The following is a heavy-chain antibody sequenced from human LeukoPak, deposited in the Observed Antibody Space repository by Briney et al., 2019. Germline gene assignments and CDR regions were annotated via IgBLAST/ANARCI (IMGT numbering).Heavy chain of an antibody. CDR3: ARGRLLMWFDP. V-gene: IGHV4-34*01. CDR1: GGSFSGYS. Sequence: SETLSLTCAVYGGSFSGYSWSWIRQPPGKGLEWIGEINHSGSTNYNPCLKSRVTISVDTSKKQFSLKLSSVTAADTAVYYCARGRLLMWFDPWGQGTLVTVSS. CDR2: INHSGST. J-gene: IGHJ5*02. D-gene: IGHD3-16*01.